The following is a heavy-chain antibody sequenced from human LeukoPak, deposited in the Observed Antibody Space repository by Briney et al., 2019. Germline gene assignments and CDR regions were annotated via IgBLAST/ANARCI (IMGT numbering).Heavy chain of an antibody. Sequence: PGGSLRLSCAASGFTLSSYAMSWVRQAPGKGLEWVSAISGSGGSTYYADSVKGRFTISRDNSKNTLYLQMNSLRAEDTAVYYCAKDGGRDSSGYYKTNAAAEYFQHWGQGTLVTVSS. V-gene: IGHV3-23*01. CDR1: GFTLSSYA. CDR2: ISGSGGST. CDR3: AKDGGRDSSGYYKTNAAAEYFQH. D-gene: IGHD3-22*01. J-gene: IGHJ1*01.